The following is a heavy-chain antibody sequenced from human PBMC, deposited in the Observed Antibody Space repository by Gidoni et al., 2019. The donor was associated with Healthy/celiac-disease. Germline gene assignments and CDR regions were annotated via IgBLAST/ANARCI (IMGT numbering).Heavy chain of an antibody. D-gene: IGHD4-4*01. CDR2: ISYDGSNK. Sequence: QVQLVESGGGVVQPGRSLRLSCAASGFTFSSYAMHWVRQAPGKGLEWVAVISYDGSNKYYADSVKGRFTISRDNSKNTLYLQMNSLRAEDTAVYYCAREFNSYSNYVNYYYGMDVWGQGTTVTVSS. CDR1: GFTFSSYA. CDR3: AREFNSYSNYVNYYYGMDV. J-gene: IGHJ6*02. V-gene: IGHV3-30*04.